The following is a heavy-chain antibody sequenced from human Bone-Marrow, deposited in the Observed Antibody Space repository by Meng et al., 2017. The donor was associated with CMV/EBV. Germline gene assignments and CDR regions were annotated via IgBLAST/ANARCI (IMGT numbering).Heavy chain of an antibody. CDR3: ARGGGSYSGDY. D-gene: IGHD1-26*01. CDR1: GFTFSSYA. V-gene: IGHV3-48*04. Sequence: GGSLRLSCAASGFTFSSYAMSWVRQAPGKGLGWISYISSSSSTIYYADSVKGRFTISRDNAKNSLYLQMNSLRADDTAVYYCARGGGSYSGDYWGQGILVTVSS. J-gene: IGHJ4*02. CDR2: ISSSSSTI.